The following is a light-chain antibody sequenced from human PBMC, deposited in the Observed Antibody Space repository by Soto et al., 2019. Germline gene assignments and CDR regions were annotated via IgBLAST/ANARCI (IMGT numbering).Light chain of an antibody. CDR2: GAS. V-gene: IGKV3D-15*01. J-gene: IGKJ4*01. Sequence: EVVMTQSPGTLSLSPGERATLSCRASQNVISSYLAWYQHKPGQAPRLLIYGASNRATGIPDRVSGSGSGTEFTLTISSLQSEDFAVYYCQQYNNWPLTFGGGTKVDNK. CDR1: QNVISSY. CDR3: QQYNNWPLT.